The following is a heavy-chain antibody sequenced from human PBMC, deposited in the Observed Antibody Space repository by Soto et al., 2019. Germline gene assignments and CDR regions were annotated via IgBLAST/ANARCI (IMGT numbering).Heavy chain of an antibody. Sequence: EVQLVESGGGLVQPGGSLKLSCAASGFTFSGSAMHWVRQASGKGLEWVGRIRSKANSYATAYAASVKGRFTISRDDSKNTAYLQMNSLKTEDTAVYYWTRRKDCSSTSCSSYGMDVWGQGTTVTVSS. D-gene: IGHD2-2*01. V-gene: IGHV3-73*02. CDR2: IRSKANSYAT. CDR3: TRRKDCSSTSCSSYGMDV. CDR1: GFTFSGSA. J-gene: IGHJ6*02.